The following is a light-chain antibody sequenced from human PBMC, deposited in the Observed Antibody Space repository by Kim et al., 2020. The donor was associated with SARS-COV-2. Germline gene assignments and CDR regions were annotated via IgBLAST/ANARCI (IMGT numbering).Light chain of an antibody. CDR3: GSYTSINTLV. CDR1: SSDVGGYDY. J-gene: IGLJ3*02. V-gene: IGLV2-14*03. Sequence: QSALTQPASVSGSPGQSITISCTGTSSDVGGYDYVSWYQQHPGKAPTLMTYDVIKRPSGVSNRFSGSKSGNTASLTISGLQAEDEALYHCGSYTSINTLVFGGGTQLTVL. CDR2: DVI.